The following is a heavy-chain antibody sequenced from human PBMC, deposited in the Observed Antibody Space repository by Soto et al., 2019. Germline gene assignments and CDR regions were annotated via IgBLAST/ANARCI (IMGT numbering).Heavy chain of an antibody. CDR1: GESISGTIYY. V-gene: IGHV4-39*02. CDR2: IYYSGST. J-gene: IGHJ4*02. CDR3: ARPGSSGWFYFDS. D-gene: IGHD6-13*01. Sequence: PSETLSLTCIVSGESISGTIYYWGWIRQPPGKGLEWIGSIYYSGSTYYNPSLKSRVTISVDTSKNHFSLKLTSVTAAGTAVYYCARPGSSGWFYFDSWGQGSQVTVSS.